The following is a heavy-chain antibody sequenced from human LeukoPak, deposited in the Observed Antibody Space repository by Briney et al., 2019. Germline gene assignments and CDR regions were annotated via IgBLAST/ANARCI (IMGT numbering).Heavy chain of an antibody. CDR2: IYYSGST. D-gene: IGHD6-6*01. Sequence: SETLSLTCTVSGGSISSHYWSWIRQPPGKGLEWIGYIYYSGSTNYNPSPRSRVTISVDTSKNQFSLKLSSVTAADTAVYYCARSLSVSSDFDYWGQGTLVTVSS. V-gene: IGHV4-59*11. CDR1: GGSISSHY. CDR3: ARSLSVSSDFDY. J-gene: IGHJ4*02.